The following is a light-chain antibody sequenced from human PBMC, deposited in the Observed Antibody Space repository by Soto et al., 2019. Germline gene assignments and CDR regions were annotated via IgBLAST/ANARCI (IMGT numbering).Light chain of an antibody. J-gene: IGLJ1*01. V-gene: IGLV2-14*03. CDR3: SSYRAYHTLEV. CDR1: NTDIGGYNY. CDR2: DVT. Sequence: QSVLTQPDSVSASLGESITISCTRTNTDIGGYNYVSWYQQHPGKAPKLVIYDVTSRSSGIPNRFSGSKSGFTASLTISGLQAEDDAHYFCSSYRAYHTLEVFGTGTKVTVL.